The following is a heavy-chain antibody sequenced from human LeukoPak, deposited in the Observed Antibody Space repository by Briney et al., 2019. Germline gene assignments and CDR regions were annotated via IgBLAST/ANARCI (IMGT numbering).Heavy chain of an antibody. V-gene: IGHV3-30*04. Sequence: GGSLRLSCAASGFTFSSYAIHWVRQAPGKGLEWVALISYDGSNKYYADSVKGRFTISRDNSKNTLYLQMNSLRAEDTAVYYCAKEMVRGVIWFDPWGQGTLVTVSS. D-gene: IGHD3-10*01. CDR2: ISYDGSNK. CDR3: AKEMVRGVIWFDP. J-gene: IGHJ5*02. CDR1: GFTFSSYA.